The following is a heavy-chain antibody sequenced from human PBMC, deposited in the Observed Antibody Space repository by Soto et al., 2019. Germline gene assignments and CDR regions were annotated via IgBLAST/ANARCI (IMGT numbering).Heavy chain of an antibody. D-gene: IGHD3-10*01. CDR1: GFTFSTYG. V-gene: IGHV3-30*18. CDR2: ISYDGSDR. CDR3: AKGKVVRGVNNYFDY. J-gene: IGHJ4*02. Sequence: QVQLVESGGGVVQPGRSLRLSCAASGFTFSTYGIHWVRQAPGKGLEWVAVISYDGSDRYYADSVKGRFTISRDNSKNPLYLQMSSLRAEDTAVYYCAKGKVVRGVNNYFDYWGQGTLVTVSS.